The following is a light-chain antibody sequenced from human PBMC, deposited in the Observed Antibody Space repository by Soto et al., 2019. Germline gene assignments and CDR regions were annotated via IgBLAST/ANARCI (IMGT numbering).Light chain of an antibody. Sequence: AIQMTQSPSSLSASVGDRVTISCRASQGIRSDLAWYQQKPGKAPKLLIFAASTLQSGVPSRISGRGSATDFTLTISSLQPEDFATYYCLQSYNFPRTFGQGTKVEIK. J-gene: IGKJ1*01. V-gene: IGKV1-6*01. CDR3: LQSYNFPRT. CDR1: QGIRSD. CDR2: AAS.